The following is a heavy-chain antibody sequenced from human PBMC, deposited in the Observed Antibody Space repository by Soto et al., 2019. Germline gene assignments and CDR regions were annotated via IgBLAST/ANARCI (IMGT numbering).Heavy chain of an antibody. D-gene: IGHD2-2*01. CDR1: GFTFSSYG. Sequence: GSLLPSCSASGFTFSSYGMHWVRQAPGKGLEWVAVIWYDGSNKYYADSVKGRFTISRDNSKNTLYLQMNSLRAEDTAVYYCARDLTLVVQAAIQGPYYYYGMDVWGQGTKVTVYS. CDR3: ARDLTLVVQAAIQGPYYYYGMDV. CDR2: IWYDGSNK. J-gene: IGHJ6*02. V-gene: IGHV3-33*01.